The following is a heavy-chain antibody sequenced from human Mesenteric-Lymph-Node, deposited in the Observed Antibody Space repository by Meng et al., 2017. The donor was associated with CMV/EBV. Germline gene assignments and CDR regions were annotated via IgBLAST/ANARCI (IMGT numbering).Heavy chain of an antibody. D-gene: IGHD3-22*01. Sequence: SEATFSSYAIPSVRQARLPGLEWIGRIIPILPITNYAHTFQSILTITADNSTRTAYMALSSLRSEDTAVSSCAWESDGSGYSSWFDPGGQGTLVTVSS. CDR3: AWESDGSGYSSWFDP. J-gene: IGHJ5*02. CDR1: EATFSSYA. V-gene: IGHV1-69*04. CDR2: IIPILPIT.